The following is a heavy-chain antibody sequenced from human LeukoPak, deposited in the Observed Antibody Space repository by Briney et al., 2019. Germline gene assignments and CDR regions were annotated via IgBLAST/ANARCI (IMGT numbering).Heavy chain of an antibody. J-gene: IGHJ6*03. CDR1: GFTFSSYW. Sequence: PGGSLRLSCAASGFTFSSYWMSWVRQAPGKGLEWVSNIKQGGSEKYYVDSVKGRFTISRDNAKNSLYLQVNSLRAEDPAIYYCTRDVTIAARPYYYYYYMDVWGKGTTVTVS. D-gene: IGHD6-6*01. CDR2: IKQGGSEK. V-gene: IGHV3-7*01. CDR3: TRDVTIAARPYYYYYYMDV.